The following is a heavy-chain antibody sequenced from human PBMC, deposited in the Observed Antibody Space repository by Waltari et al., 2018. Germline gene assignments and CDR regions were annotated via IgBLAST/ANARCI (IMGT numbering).Heavy chain of an antibody. CDR3: ARDTVDTAMVVNWYFDL. J-gene: IGHJ2*01. CDR1: GFTVSSNY. D-gene: IGHD5-18*01. Sequence: EVQLVESGGGLVQPGGSLRLSCAASGFTVSSNYMSWVRQAPGKGLEWVSVIYSGGSTYYADSVKGRFTISRDNSKNTLYLQMNSLRAEDTAVYYCARDTVDTAMVVNWYFDLWGRGTLVTVSS. V-gene: IGHV3-66*02. CDR2: IYSGGST.